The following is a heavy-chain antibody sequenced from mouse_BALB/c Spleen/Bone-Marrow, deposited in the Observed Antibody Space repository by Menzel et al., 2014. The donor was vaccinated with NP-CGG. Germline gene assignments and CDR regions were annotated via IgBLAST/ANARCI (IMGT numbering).Heavy chain of an antibody. CDR1: GYTFTSYW. Sequence: QAQLKESGAELVRPGASVKLSCKASGYTFTSYWMNWVKQRPGQGLEWIGMVDPSDSKSHFNQMFKDKATLTVDKSSSTAYMHLXXLXXXXXXXXXXXXXXGXXXXGQXTTLTVSS. J-gene: IGHJ2*01. V-gene: IGHV1-61*01. CDR3: XXXXGXXX. CDR2: VDPSDSKS.